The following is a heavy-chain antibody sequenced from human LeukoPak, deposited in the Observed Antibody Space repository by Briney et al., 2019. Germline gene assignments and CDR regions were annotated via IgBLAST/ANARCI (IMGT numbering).Heavy chain of an antibody. J-gene: IGHJ4*02. Sequence: TSETLSLTCTVSGGSIRSSYYYWSWIRQPPGKGLEWIGEINHSGSTNYNPSLKSRVTISVDTSKNQFSLKLSSVTAADTAVYYCARVDYDIWIFDYWGQGTLVTVSS. CDR1: GGSIRSSYYY. CDR2: INHSGST. CDR3: ARVDYDIWIFDY. V-gene: IGHV4-39*07. D-gene: IGHD3-9*01.